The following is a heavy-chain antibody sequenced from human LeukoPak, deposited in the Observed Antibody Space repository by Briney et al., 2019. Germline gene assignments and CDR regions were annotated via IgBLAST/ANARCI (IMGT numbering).Heavy chain of an antibody. CDR1: GFTFSSYA. CDR3: ANGQSYYYDSSGYYY. Sequence: GGSLRLSCAASGFTFSSYAMSWVRQAPGKGLEWVSAISGSGGSTYYADSVKGRFTISRDNSKNTLYLQMNSLRAEDTAVYYCANGQSYYYDSSGYYYGGQGTLDTVSS. D-gene: IGHD3-22*01. J-gene: IGHJ4*02. V-gene: IGHV3-23*01. CDR2: ISGSGGST.